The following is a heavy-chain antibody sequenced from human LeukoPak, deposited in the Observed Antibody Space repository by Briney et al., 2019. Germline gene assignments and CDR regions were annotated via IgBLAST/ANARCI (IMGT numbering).Heavy chain of an antibody. Sequence: GGSLRLSCAASGFTFSSYGMHWVRQAPGKGLEWVSGISWNSGSIGYADSVKGRFTISRDNAKNSLYLQMNSLRAEDTALYYCAKDVSGGSGSYDYWGQGTLVTVSS. CDR3: AKDVSGGSGSYDY. V-gene: IGHV3-9*01. D-gene: IGHD3-10*01. CDR2: ISWNSGSI. J-gene: IGHJ4*02. CDR1: GFTFSSYG.